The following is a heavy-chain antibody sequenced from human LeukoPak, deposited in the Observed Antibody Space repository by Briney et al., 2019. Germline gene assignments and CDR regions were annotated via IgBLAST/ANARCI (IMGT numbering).Heavy chain of an antibody. V-gene: IGHV3-7*01. CDR2: IKYDGNEE. CDR1: GFTFSDYW. J-gene: IGHJ4*02. D-gene: IGHD4-23*01. Sequence: GGSLRLSCAASGFTFSDYWMSWMRQAPGKGLAWVANIKYDGNEEYYVDSVKGRFTISRDNAKNSLYLQLNSLRVEDTAVYYCKSGGAAPGSFDNWGQGTLVTVST. CDR3: KSGGAAPGSFDN.